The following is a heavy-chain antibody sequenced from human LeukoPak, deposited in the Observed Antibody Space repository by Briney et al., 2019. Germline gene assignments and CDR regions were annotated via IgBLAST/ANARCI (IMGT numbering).Heavy chain of an antibody. Sequence: GGSLRLSCAASGFSFSSYAMSWVRQAPGKGLEWVSAISGSGGSTYYADSVKGRFTISRDNSKNTLYLQMNSLRAEDTAVYYCANEVVVVPAACFDYWGQGTLVTVSS. D-gene: IGHD2-2*01. CDR3: ANEVVVVPAACFDY. CDR1: GFSFSSYA. V-gene: IGHV3-23*01. CDR2: ISGSGGST. J-gene: IGHJ4*02.